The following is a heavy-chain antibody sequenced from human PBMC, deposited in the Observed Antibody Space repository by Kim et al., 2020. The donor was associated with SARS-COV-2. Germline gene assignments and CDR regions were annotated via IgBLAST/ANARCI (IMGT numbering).Heavy chain of an antibody. CDR3: ARDSADDNAFDI. J-gene: IGHJ3*02. D-gene: IGHD3-9*01. Sequence: SETLSLTCTVSGASISSGDHFWSWILQPPGRGLEWIGNIYYSGSTYFNPSLKSPLTISVDTSKNHFSLTLIAVTAADTAFYYCARDSADDNAFDIWGQGTMLTVSS. V-gene: IGHV4-30-4*01. CDR2: IYYSGST. CDR1: GASISSGDHF.